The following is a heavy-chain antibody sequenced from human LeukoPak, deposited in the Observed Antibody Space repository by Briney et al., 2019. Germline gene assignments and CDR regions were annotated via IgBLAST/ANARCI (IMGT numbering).Heavy chain of an antibody. D-gene: IGHD6-13*01. CDR2: ISGIGCTT. J-gene: IGHJ6*03. CDR3: AKGGGIAAAAYYYMAV. V-gene: IGHV3-23*01. CDR1: GFTFSSYA. Sequence: GGXLRLSCAASGFTFSSYAMSWARQAPGKGLEGVADISGIGCTTYYPVSMKGPFTNSTDTSKNTLYLQMKSLRAKDPAVYYCAKGGGIAAAAYYYMAVCSKGTTVTVSS.